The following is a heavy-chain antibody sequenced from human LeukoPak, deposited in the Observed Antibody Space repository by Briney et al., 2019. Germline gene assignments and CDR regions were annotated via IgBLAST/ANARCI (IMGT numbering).Heavy chain of an antibody. CDR3: AKDRWNWVEGAFDI. D-gene: IGHD1-7*01. Sequence: GGSLRLSCAASGFTFSSYAMSWVRQAPGKGLEWVSAISGSGGSTYYADSVKGRFTNSRDNSKNTLYLQMNSLRAEDAAVYYCAKDRWNWVEGAFDIWGQGTMVTVSS. V-gene: IGHV3-23*01. CDR1: GFTFSSYA. J-gene: IGHJ3*02. CDR2: ISGSGGST.